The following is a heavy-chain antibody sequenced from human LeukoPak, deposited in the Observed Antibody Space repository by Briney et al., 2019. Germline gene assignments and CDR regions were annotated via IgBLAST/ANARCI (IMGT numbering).Heavy chain of an antibody. J-gene: IGHJ4*02. Sequence: ASVKVSCKASGYTFTSYGISWVRQAPGQGLEWMGWISAYNGKTNYAQKLQGRVTMTTDTSTSTAYMELRSLRPDDTAVYYCARDPGVRNWNGPQFDYWGQGTLVTVSS. V-gene: IGHV1-18*01. CDR2: ISAYNGKT. CDR1: GYTFTSYG. CDR3: ARDPGVRNWNGPQFDY. D-gene: IGHD1-20*01.